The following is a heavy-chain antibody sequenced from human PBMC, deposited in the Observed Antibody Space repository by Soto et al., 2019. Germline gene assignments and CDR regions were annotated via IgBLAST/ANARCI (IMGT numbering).Heavy chain of an antibody. V-gene: IGHV1-69*13. CDR3: ASNQLESLPNYYYYGMDA. CDR2: IIPIFGTA. CDR1: GGTFSSYA. Sequence: SVKVSCKASGGTFSSYAISWVRQAPGQGLEWMGGIIPIFGTANYAQKFQGRVTITADESTSTAYMELSSLRSEDTAVYYCASNQLESLPNYYYYGMDAWGQGTTVTVSS. D-gene: IGHD1-1*01. J-gene: IGHJ6*02.